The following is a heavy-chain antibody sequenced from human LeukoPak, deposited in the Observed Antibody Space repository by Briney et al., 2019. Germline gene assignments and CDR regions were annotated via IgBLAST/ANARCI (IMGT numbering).Heavy chain of an antibody. D-gene: IGHD4-17*01. Sequence: GGSPRLSCAASGFTFSSHVMHWVRQAPGKGLEWVAFISYDGSNKYYADSVKGRCTISRDNSKNTVYLQMNSLRAEDTAVYYCAKDMDHDYDDYGFDYWGQGTPVTVSS. CDR1: GFTFSSHV. CDR3: AKDMDHDYDDYGFDY. CDR2: ISYDGSNK. J-gene: IGHJ4*02. V-gene: IGHV3-30*18.